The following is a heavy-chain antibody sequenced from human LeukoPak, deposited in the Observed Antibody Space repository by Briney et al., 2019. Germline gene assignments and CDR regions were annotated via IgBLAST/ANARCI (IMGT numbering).Heavy chain of an antibody. V-gene: IGHV3-21*01. J-gene: IGHJ6*03. D-gene: IGHD6-19*01. CDR2: ISSSSSYI. Sequence: GGSLRLSCAASGFTFSSYSMNWVRQAPGKGLEWVSSISSSSSYIYYADSVKGRFTISRDNAKNSLYLQMNSLRAEDTAVYYCARVVEQWLVGYYYYMDVWGKGTTVTISS. CDR1: GFTFSSYS. CDR3: ARVVEQWLVGYYYYMDV.